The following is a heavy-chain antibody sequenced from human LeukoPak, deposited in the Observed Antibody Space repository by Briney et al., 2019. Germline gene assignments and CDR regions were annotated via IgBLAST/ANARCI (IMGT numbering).Heavy chain of an antibody. J-gene: IGHJ4*02. CDR1: GFTFSSYA. V-gene: IGHV3-23*01. CDR2: ISGSGGST. D-gene: IGHD2-21*02. CDR3: AIEHIVVVTAIAPFDY. Sequence: GGSLRLSCAASGFTFSSYATSWVRQAPGKGLEWVSAISGSGGSTYYADSVKGRFTISRDNSKNTLYLQMNSLRAEDTAVYYCAIEHIVVVTAIAPFDYWGQGTLVTVSS.